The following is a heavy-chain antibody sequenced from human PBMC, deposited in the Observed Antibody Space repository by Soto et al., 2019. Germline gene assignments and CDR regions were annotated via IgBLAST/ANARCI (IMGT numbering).Heavy chain of an antibody. CDR3: VRSRQMESGNDYGLDV. CDR2: YHSGGST. Sequence: QVQLQESGSGLVKPSQSLSLTCTVSGVSLNTADTWWSWIRQSPGKGLEFIGYYHSGGSTYYDASFRSRVIISADSSNGHFALKLSSVTVADTAVYFCVRSRQMESGNDYGLDVWGQGTTVTVSS. V-gene: IGHV4-30-4*01. J-gene: IGHJ6*02. CDR1: GVSLNTADTW. D-gene: IGHD1-1*01.